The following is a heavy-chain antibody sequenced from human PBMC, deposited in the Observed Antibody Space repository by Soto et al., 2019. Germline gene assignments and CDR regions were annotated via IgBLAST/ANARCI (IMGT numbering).Heavy chain of an antibody. CDR2: IYYSGST. Sequence: PSETLSLTCTVSGGSISSYYWSWIRQPPGKGLEWIGYIYYSGSTNYNPSLKSRVTISVDTSKNQFSLKLSSVTAADTAVYYCARVQMHYHILTGYYPADDYYFDSWGQGTLVTVSS. J-gene: IGHJ4*02. CDR1: GGSISSYY. V-gene: IGHV4-59*01. D-gene: IGHD3-9*01. CDR3: ARVQMHYHILTGYYPADDYYFDS.